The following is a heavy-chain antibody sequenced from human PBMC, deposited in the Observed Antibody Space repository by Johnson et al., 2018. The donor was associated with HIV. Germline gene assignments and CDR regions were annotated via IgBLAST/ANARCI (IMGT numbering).Heavy chain of an antibody. Sequence: VQLVESGGGLVQPGGSLRLSCAASGFTFSRYWLTWVRQAPGKGLELVSVIYSGGSTYYADSVKGRFTISRDNSKNTLNLQMNSLRAEDTAVYYCAKDPNRWEQLAYAFDIWGQGTMVTVSS. V-gene: IGHV3-66*01. D-gene: IGHD6-6*01. CDR3: AKDPNRWEQLAYAFDI. CDR2: IYSGGST. J-gene: IGHJ3*02. CDR1: GFTFSRYW.